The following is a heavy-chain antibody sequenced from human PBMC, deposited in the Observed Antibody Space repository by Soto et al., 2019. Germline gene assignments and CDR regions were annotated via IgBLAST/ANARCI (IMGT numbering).Heavy chain of an antibody. CDR3: AKDTIMGYYYDSSGDAFDI. D-gene: IGHD3-22*01. J-gene: IGHJ3*02. V-gene: IGHV3-9*01. CDR1: GFTFDDYA. Sequence: PGGSLRLSCAASGFTFDDYAMHWVRQAPGKGLEWVSGISWNSGSIGYADSVKGRFTISRDNAKNSLYLQMNSLRAEDTAMYYCAKDTIMGYYYDSSGDAFDIWGQGTMVTVSS. CDR2: ISWNSGSI.